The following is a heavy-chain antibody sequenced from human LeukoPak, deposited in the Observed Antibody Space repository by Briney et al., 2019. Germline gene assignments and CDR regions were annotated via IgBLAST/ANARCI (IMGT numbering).Heavy chain of an antibody. CDR3: AKMEGQRLYDYCMDV. D-gene: IGHD3-3*01. J-gene: IGHJ6*03. Sequence: GGSLRLSCAASRFTFSSYGMSWVRQAPGKGLEWVSAMSGSGYYTYYVESVKGRSTISRDNSKNTLYLHMNSLRADDTAVYYCAKMEGQRLYDYCMDVWGRGTTVTISS. CDR1: RFTFSSYG. CDR2: MSGSGYYT. V-gene: IGHV3-23*01.